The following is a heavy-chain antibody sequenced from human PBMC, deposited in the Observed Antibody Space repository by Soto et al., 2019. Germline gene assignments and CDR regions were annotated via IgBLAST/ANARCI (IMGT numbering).Heavy chain of an antibody. J-gene: IGHJ3*02. CDR1: GGTFSSYA. Sequence: SVKVSCKASGGTFSSYAISWVRQAPGQGLEWMGRIIPIFGTANYAQKFQGRVTITADESTSTAYMELSSLRSEDTAVYYCSRALENYYDSSCRDAFDIWGQGTMVTVSS. V-gene: IGHV1-69*13. CDR3: SRALENYYDSSCRDAFDI. CDR2: IIPIFGTA. D-gene: IGHD3-22*01.